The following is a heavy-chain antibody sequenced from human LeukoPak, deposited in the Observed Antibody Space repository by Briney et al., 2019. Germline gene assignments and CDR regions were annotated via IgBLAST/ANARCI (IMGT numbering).Heavy chain of an antibody. Sequence: SETLSLTCTVSGGSISRYYWRWIRQPPGKGLEWIGYLYYSGSTSYNPSLKSRVTMSEDTSKNQFSLKMTSVTAADTAVYYCASDSWGMFYFDYWGQGTLVTVSS. J-gene: IGHJ4*02. CDR2: LYYSGST. CDR3: ASDSWGMFYFDY. V-gene: IGHV4-59*01. CDR1: GGSISRYY. D-gene: IGHD3-16*01.